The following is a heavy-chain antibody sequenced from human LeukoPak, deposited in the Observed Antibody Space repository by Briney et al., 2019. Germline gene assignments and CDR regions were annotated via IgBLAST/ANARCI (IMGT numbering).Heavy chain of an antibody. CDR1: GYTFTGYY. CDR2: INPNRGGT. J-gene: IGHJ3*02. D-gene: IGHD5-18*01. CDR3: AREGGYSDHDAFDI. V-gene: IGHV1-2*02. Sequence: ASVKVSCKASGYTFTGYYMHWVRQAPGQGLEWMGWINPNRGGTNYAQKFQGRVTMTRDTSISTAYMELSRLRSDDTAVYYCAREGGYSDHDAFDIWGQGTMVTVSS.